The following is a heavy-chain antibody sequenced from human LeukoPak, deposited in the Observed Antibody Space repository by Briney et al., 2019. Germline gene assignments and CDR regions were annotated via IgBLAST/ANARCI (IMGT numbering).Heavy chain of an antibody. CDR3: ARDCTGGTCYDAFDI. D-gene: IGHD2-15*01. CDR2: ISYDGSNK. CDR1: GFTFSSYG. Sequence: GGSLRLSCAASGFTFSSYGMHWVRQAPGKGLEWVTLISYDGSNKYYADSVKGRFTISRDNSKNTLYLQMNCLRAGDTAVYYCARDCTGGTCYDAFDIWGQGTMVTVSS. V-gene: IGHV3-30*03. J-gene: IGHJ3*02.